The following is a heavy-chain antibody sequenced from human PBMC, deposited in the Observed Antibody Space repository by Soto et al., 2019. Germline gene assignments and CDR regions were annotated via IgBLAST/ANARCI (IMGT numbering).Heavy chain of an antibody. CDR3: ARGPEYSSGHQYNWFDP. V-gene: IGHV1-3*01. CDR1: GYTFTSYA. J-gene: IGHJ5*02. D-gene: IGHD6-19*01. CDR2: INAGNGNT. Sequence: ASVKVSCKASGYTFTSYAMHWVRQAPGQRLEWMGWINAGNGNTKYSQKFQGRVTITRDTSASTAYMELSSLRSEDTAVYYCARGPEYSSGHQYNWFDPWGQGTLVTVSS.